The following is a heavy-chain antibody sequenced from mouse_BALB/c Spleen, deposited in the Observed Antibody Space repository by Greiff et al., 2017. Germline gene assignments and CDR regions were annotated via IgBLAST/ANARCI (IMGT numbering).Heavy chain of an antibody. CDR1: GFAFSSYD. D-gene: IGHD1-1*01. J-gene: IGHJ2*01. CDR2: ISSGGGST. V-gene: IGHV5-12-1*01. CDR3: ARHVYYYGSPYFDY. Sequence: DVKLVESGGGLVKPGGSLKLSCAASGFAFSSYDMSWVRQTPEKRLEWVAYISSGGGSTYYPDTVKGRFTISRDNAKNTLYLQMSSLKSEDTAMYYCARHVYYYGSPYFDYWGQGTTLTVSS.